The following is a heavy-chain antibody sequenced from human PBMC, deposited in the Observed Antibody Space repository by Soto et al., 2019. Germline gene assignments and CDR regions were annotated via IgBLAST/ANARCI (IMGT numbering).Heavy chain of an antibody. Sequence: QVQLVQSGAEVKKPGSSVKVSCKASGGTFSSYTISWVRQAPGQGLEWMGRIIPILGIANYAQKFQGRVTITADKSTSTVYMELSSLRSEDTAVYYCASGHFVAAAAPYYCCGMDVWGQGTTVTVSS. J-gene: IGHJ6*02. D-gene: IGHD6-13*01. CDR2: IIPILGIA. CDR1: GGTFSSYT. V-gene: IGHV1-69*02. CDR3: ASGHFVAAAAPYYCCGMDV.